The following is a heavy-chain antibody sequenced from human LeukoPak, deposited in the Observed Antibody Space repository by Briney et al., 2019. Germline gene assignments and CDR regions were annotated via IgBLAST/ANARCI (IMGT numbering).Heavy chain of an antibody. J-gene: IGHJ4*02. D-gene: IGHD5-24*01. V-gene: IGHV5-51*01. CDR3: ARASRDGYNQNFDH. Sequence: GESLKISCKGLGYSFSTYWNAWVRQRPGKGLEWMGIIYPGGSETRYDPSFQGQVTISADSSTSTAYLQWSSLRASDTAMYYCARASRDGYNQNFDHWGQGTLVTVSS. CDR1: GYSFSTYW. CDR2: IYPGGSET.